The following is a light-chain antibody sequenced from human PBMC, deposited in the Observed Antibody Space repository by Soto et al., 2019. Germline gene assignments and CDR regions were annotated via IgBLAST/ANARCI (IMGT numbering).Light chain of an antibody. CDR2: NDR. V-gene: IGLV3-21*02. J-gene: IGLJ1*01. Sequence: SSELTQPPSVSVAPGQTARITCGGDNIGSKSVHWYQQRPGQAPVLVVYNDRDRPSGIPERFSGSNSGNTATLTISRVEAGDEADYCGQLWVSSSNHLYAFGSGTKVIVL. CDR3: QLWVSSSNHLYA. CDR1: NIGSKS.